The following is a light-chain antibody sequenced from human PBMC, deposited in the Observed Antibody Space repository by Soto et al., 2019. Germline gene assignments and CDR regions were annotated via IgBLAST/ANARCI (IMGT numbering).Light chain of an antibody. Sequence: EIVLTQSPDTLSLSPGERATLSCRASQSVTSSYLAWYQLKPGQAPRILIYGASNRATGIPDRFSGSGSGTDFTLTISRLEPEDFAVYFCQQYGNSPPNTFGQGTKVDIK. CDR2: GAS. J-gene: IGKJ2*01. V-gene: IGKV3-20*01. CDR3: QQYGNSPPNT. CDR1: QSVTSSY.